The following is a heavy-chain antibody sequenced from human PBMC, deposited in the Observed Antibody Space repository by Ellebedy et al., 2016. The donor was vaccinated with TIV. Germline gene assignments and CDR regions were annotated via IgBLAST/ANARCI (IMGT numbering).Heavy chain of an antibody. CDR1: GFTYSDYC. D-gene: IGHD6-6*01. Sequence: GESLKISCAASGFTYSDYCMSCNRQPPGKGRDWVSYIRSSSSYTNYADSVKGRFTISRDNSKNTLNLQMNSLRAEDTAVYNCAREDSRSYSLDIWGHGTMVTVSS. CDR3: AREDSRSYSLDI. CDR2: IRSSSSYT. J-gene: IGHJ3*02. V-gene: IGHV3-11*05.